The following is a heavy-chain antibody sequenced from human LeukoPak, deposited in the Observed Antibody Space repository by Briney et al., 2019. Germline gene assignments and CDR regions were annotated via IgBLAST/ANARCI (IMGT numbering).Heavy chain of an antibody. D-gene: IGHD5-18*01. CDR3: ARFVLKVDTAMGSFDY. CDR2: ISAYNGNT. J-gene: IGHJ4*02. CDR1: GYTFTSYG. Sequence: GASVKVSCKASGYTFTSYGISWVRQAPGQGLEWMGWISAYNGNTNYAQKLQGRVTITTDTSTSTAYMELRSLRSDDTAVYYCARFVLKVDTAMGSFDYWGQGTLVTVSS. V-gene: IGHV1-18*01.